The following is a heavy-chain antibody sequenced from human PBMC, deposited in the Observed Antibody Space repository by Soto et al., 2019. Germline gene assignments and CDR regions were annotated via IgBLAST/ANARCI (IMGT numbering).Heavy chain of an antibody. J-gene: IGHJ5*02. V-gene: IGHV4-59*01. CDR2: IYYSGST. CDR3: ARERRYSSGYNWFDP. D-gene: IGHD6-19*01. CDR1: GGSISSYY. Sequence: ETLSLTCTVSGGSISSYYWSWIRQPPGKGLEWIGYIYYSGSTNYNPSLKSRVTISVDTSKNQFSLKLSSVTAADTAVYYCARERRYSSGYNWFDPWGQGTLVTVSS.